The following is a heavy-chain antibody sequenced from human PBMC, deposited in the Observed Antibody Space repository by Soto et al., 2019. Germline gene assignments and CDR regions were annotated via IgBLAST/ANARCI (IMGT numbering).Heavy chain of an antibody. J-gene: IGHJ4*02. D-gene: IGHD7-27*01. CDR1: GGSVSSGSYY. V-gene: IGHV4-61*01. CDR2: IYYSGST. Sequence: SETLSLTCTVSGGSVSSGSYYWSWIRQPPGKGLEWIGYIYYSGSTNYNPSLKSRVTISVDTSKNQFSLKLSSVTAADTAVYYCAREALGISKDSFDYWGQGTLVTVSS. CDR3: AREALGISKDSFDY.